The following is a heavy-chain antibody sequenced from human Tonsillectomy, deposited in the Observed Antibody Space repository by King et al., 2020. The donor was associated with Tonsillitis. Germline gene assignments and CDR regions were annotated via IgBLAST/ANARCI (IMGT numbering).Heavy chain of an antibody. D-gene: IGHD2-15*01. V-gene: IGHV3-7*01. CDR1: GFTLSSYW. J-gene: IGHJ4*02. CDR3: AREMCSGGYSAEY. Sequence: EVQLVESGGNLVQPGGSLRLSCVASGFTLSSYWMSWVRQAPGKGLEWVANIKQDGSQKNYVDSVKGRFTISRDDAKNSLYLQMNSLRVEDTALYYCAREMCSGGYSAEYWGQGDLVTVSS. CDR2: IKQDGSQK.